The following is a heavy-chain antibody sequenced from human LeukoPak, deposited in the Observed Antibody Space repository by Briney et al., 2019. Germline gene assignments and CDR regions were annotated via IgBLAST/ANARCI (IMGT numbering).Heavy chain of an antibody. CDR1: GFTFGSYS. Sequence: GGSLRLSCAASGFTFGSYSMNWVRQAPGKGLEWVSSISSSSSYIYYADSVKGRFTISRDNAKNSLYLQMNSLRAEDTAVYYFARPIKDYYDSSGYSNWGQGTLVTVSS. D-gene: IGHD3-22*01. CDR2: ISSSSSYI. CDR3: ARPIKDYYDSSGYSN. V-gene: IGHV3-21*01. J-gene: IGHJ4*02.